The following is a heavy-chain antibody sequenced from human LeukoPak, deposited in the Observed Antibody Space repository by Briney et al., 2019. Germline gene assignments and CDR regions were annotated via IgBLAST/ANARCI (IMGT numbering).Heavy chain of an antibody. CDR3: ARDPYYDSSGYLGDAFDI. CDR1: GFTFSSYW. V-gene: IGHV3-7*01. CDR2: INQDGSEE. J-gene: IGHJ3*02. D-gene: IGHD3-22*01. Sequence: PGGSLRLSCAASGFTFSSYWMNWVRQGPGKGLEWVANINQDGSEEYYVDSVKGRFTISRDNAKNSLYLQLNSLRAEDTAVYFCARDPYYDSSGYLGDAFDIWGQGTMVTVSS.